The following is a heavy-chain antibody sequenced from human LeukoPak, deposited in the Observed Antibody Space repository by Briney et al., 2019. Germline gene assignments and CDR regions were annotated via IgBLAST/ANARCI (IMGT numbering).Heavy chain of an antibody. V-gene: IGHV3-11*01. CDR1: GFTFSDYY. CDR3: ASPGNGATTTSLDY. D-gene: IGHD1-26*01. J-gene: IGHJ4*02. CDR2: ISSSGSTI. Sequence: QAGGSLRLSCAASGFTFSDYYMSWIRQAPGKGLEWVSYISSSGSTIYYADSVKGRFTISRDNAKNSLYLQMNSLRAEVTAVYYCASPGNGATTTSLDYWGQGTLVTVSS.